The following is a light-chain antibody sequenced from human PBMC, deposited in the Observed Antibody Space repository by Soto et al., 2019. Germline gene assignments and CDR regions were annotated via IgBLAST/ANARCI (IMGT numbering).Light chain of an antibody. V-gene: IGLV2-23*02. CDR1: SGDVGIYNF. CDR2: EVT. J-gene: IGLJ1*01. Sequence: QSALTQPASVSGSPGQSITISCTGASGDVGIYNFVSWYQLHPGKAPKLIIYEVTKRPSGASNRFSGSKSGNTDSLTISGLQAEDEADYYCSSYAGGSTFVFGIGTKLTVL. CDR3: SSYAGGSTFV.